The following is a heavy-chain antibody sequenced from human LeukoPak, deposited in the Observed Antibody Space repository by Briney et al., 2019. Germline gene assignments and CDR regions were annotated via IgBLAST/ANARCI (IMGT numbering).Heavy chain of an antibody. V-gene: IGHV3-66*01. CDR2: LYSGGGT. CDR3: ASGRCSSITCSTGNYYGMDV. Sequence: GESLRLSCAASEFTVSSDYMTWVRQAPGKGLEWVSILYSGGGTFYADSVKDRFTVSRDNSKNTVYLQMNSLRAEDTAVYYCASGRCSSITCSTGNYYGMDVWGQGTTVTVSS. CDR1: EFTVSSDY. J-gene: IGHJ6*02. D-gene: IGHD2-2*01.